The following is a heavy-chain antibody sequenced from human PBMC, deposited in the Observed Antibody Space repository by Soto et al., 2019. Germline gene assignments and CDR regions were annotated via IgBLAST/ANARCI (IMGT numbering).Heavy chain of an antibody. D-gene: IGHD6-13*01. J-gene: IGHJ4*02. CDR1: GGSINSGGYY. Sequence: QVQLQESGPGLVKPSQTLSLICTVSGGSINSGGYYWSWIRQHPGKGLEWIGYIYYSGSTYYIPFIRSRVGISAGASENQFSLKLSAVTAADTAVYFGARECRKSGYSSSWVFDSCGQGTLVNVSS. CDR3: ARECRKSGYSSSWVFDS. V-gene: IGHV4-31*03. CDR2: IYYSGST.